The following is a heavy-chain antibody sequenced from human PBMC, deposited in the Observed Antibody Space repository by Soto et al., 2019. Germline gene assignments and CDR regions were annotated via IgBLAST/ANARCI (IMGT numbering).Heavy chain of an antibody. D-gene: IGHD3-22*01. CDR1: GFTFSSYG. Sequence: PGGSLRLSCAASGFTFSSYGMHWVRQAPGKGLEWVAVISYDGSNKYYADSVKGRFTISRDNSKNTLYLQMNSLRAEDTAVYYCGSSGYYYYYYGMDVWGQGTTVTVSS. CDR2: ISYDGSNK. J-gene: IGHJ6*02. CDR3: GSSGYYYYYYGMDV. V-gene: IGHV3-30*03.